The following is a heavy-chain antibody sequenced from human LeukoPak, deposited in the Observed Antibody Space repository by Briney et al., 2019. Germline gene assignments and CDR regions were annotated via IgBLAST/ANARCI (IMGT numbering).Heavy chain of an antibody. CDR2: MCGTAGCT. J-gene: IGHJ4*02. CDR1: GFTFYMYA. CDR3: AKAEADERLAAAVLIFDY. D-gene: IGHD6-13*01. V-gene: IGHV3-23*01. Sequence: GGSLRPSCQASGFTFYMYAMSWVRQAPGKGLEWVASMCGTAGCTFYPDSVKGRFTISRDNSKNTLYLQMNSLRAEDTAVYYCAKAEADERLAAAVLIFDYWGQGTLVTVSS.